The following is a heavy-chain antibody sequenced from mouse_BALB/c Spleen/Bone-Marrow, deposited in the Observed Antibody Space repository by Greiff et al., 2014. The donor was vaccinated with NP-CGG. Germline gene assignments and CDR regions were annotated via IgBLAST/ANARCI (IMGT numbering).Heavy chain of an antibody. J-gene: IGHJ4*01. Sequence: QVHLQQSGPELVKPGASVKMSCKASGYTFTDYVITWVKQRTGQGLEWIGETYPGSGSTYYNEKFKGKATLTADKSSNTAYMQLGSLTSEDSAVYFCARLDGNYRYAMDYWGQGTSVTVSS. CDR1: GYTFTDYV. V-gene: IGHV1-81*01. CDR3: ARLDGNYRYAMDY. D-gene: IGHD2-1*01. CDR2: TYPGSGST.